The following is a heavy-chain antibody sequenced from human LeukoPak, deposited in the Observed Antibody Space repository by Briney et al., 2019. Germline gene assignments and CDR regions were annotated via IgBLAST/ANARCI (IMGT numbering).Heavy chain of an antibody. Sequence: SQTVSLTCTVSGGSISSGSYYWSWIRQPAGQGLEWIGRIYTSGSTNYNPSLKSRVTISMDTSKNQFSLRLSSVTAADTAVYYCVRDSGIATAGTGFDYWGQGTLVTVSS. CDR2: IYTSGST. D-gene: IGHD6-13*01. CDR3: VRDSGIATAGTGFDY. V-gene: IGHV4-61*02. CDR1: GGSISSGSYY. J-gene: IGHJ4*02.